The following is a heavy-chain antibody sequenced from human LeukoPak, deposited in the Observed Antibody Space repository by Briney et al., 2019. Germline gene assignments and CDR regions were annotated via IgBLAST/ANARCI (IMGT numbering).Heavy chain of an antibody. Sequence: RGESLKISCKGSGYSFTSYWIGWVRQMPGKGLEWMGIIYPGDSDTRYSPSFQGQVTISADKSISTAYLQWSSLKASDTAMYYCARPSVQSGSSTPLLDAFDIWGQGTMVTVSS. J-gene: IGHJ3*02. CDR3: ARPSVQSGSSTPLLDAFDI. CDR1: GYSFTSYW. D-gene: IGHD1-26*01. CDR2: IYPGDSDT. V-gene: IGHV5-51*01.